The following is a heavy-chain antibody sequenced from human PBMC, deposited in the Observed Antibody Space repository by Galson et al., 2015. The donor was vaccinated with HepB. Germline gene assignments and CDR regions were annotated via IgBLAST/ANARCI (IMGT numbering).Heavy chain of an antibody. J-gene: IGHJ4*02. V-gene: IGHV4-4*07. CDR2: IYSSGST. D-gene: IGHD2-2*01. CDR3: ARDAPGALDY. CDR1: GGSISNYY. Sequence: SETLSLTCTVSGGSISNYYWSWIRQPPGKGLEWVGRIYSSGSTNSNPSLRSRVTMSVDTSKNQFSLNLSSLTAADTATYYCARDAPGALDYWGQGTVVIVSS.